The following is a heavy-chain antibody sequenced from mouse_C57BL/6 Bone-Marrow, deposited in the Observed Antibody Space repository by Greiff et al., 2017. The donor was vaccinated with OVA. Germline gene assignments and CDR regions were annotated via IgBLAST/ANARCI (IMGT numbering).Heavy chain of an antibody. CDR1: GYAFSSYW. V-gene: IGHV1-80*01. D-gene: IGHD2-4*01. CDR2: IYPGDGDT. Sequence: QVQLKQSGAELVKPGASVKISCKASGYAFSSYWMNWVKQRPGKGLEWIGQIYPGDGDTNYNGKFKGKATLTADKSSSTAYMQLSSLTSEDSAVYFCAREEDYDYDGAGWFAYWGQGTLVTVSA. CDR3: AREEDYDYDGAGWFAY. J-gene: IGHJ3*01.